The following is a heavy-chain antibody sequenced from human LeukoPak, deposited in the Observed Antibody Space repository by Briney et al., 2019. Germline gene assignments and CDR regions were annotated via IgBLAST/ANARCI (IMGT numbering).Heavy chain of an antibody. J-gene: IGHJ4*02. CDR3: AKSGYYDSSGYYFDY. CDR1: GFTFSSYG. V-gene: IGHV3-30*18. Sequence: PGGSLRLSCAASGFTFSSYGMHWVRQAPGKGLEWVAVISYDGSNKYYADSVKGRFTISRDNSKNTLYLQMNSLRAEDTAVYYCAKSGYYDSSGYYFDYWGQGTLVTVSS. D-gene: IGHD3-22*01. CDR2: ISYDGSNK.